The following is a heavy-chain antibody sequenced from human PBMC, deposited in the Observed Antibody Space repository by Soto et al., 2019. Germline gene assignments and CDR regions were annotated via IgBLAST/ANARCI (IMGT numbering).Heavy chain of an antibody. CDR3: AKGRYPTYYYDSNPNYAFDI. CDR1: GFTFSSYA. D-gene: IGHD3-22*01. CDR2: ISGSGGST. V-gene: IGHV3-23*01. J-gene: IGHJ3*02. Sequence: GGSLRLSCAASGFTFSSYAMSWVRQAPGKGLEWVSAISGSGGSTYYADSAKGRFTISRDNSKNTLYLQMNSLRAEDTAVYYCAKGRYPTYYYDSNPNYAFDIWGQGTMVTVSS.